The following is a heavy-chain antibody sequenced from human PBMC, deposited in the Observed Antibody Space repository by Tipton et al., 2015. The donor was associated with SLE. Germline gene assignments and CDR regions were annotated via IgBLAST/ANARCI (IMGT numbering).Heavy chain of an antibody. CDR1: GYSISSGHY. D-gene: IGHD5-24*01. Sequence: TLSLTCAVSGYSISSGHYWSWIRQPPGKGLEWIGYIYYSGSTNYNPSLKSRVTISVDTSKNQFSLKLSSVTAADTAVYYCARLEGDGYKWYFDYWGQGTLVTVST. J-gene: IGHJ4*02. CDR2: IYYSGST. CDR3: ARLEGDGYKWYFDY. V-gene: IGHV4-38-2*01.